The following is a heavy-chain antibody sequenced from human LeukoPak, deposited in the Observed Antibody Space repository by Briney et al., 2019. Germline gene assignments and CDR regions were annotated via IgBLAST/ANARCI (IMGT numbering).Heavy chain of an antibody. D-gene: IGHD1-26*01. CDR2: ISYDGSNK. J-gene: IGHJ6*02. V-gene: IGHV3-30-3*01. Sequence: GGSLRLSCAASGFTFSSYAMHWVRQAPGKGLEWVAVISYDGSNKYYADSVKGRFTISRDNSKNTLYLQMNSLRAEDTAVYYCARVPGSYPENYYYGMDVWGRGTTVTVSS. CDR1: GFTFSSYA. CDR3: ARVPGSYPENYYYGMDV.